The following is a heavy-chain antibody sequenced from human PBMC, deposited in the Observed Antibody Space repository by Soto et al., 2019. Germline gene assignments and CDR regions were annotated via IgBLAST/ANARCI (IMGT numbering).Heavy chain of an antibody. CDR2: IYHSGST. J-gene: IGHJ3*02. V-gene: IGHV4-59*12. D-gene: IGHD2-15*01. Sequence: PSETLSLTCTVSGGSISSYYWSWIRQPPGKGLEWIGVIYHSGSTNYNPSLKSRVTISVDKSKNQFSLKLSSVTAADTAVYYCARDLLRDIVVVVAADPVRNDAFDIWGQGTMVTVSS. CDR1: GGSISSYY. CDR3: ARDLLRDIVVVVAADPVRNDAFDI.